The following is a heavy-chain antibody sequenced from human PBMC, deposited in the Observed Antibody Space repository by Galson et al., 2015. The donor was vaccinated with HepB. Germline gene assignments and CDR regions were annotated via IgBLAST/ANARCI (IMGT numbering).Heavy chain of an antibody. Sequence: SLRLSCAASGFTFADYAMHWVRQAPGKGLEWVSLISWDGGSTYYADSVKGRFTISRDNSKNSLSLQMNTLRAEDTALYYCAKDNSTGLAPWYHYGMDVWGQGTTVTVSS. V-gene: IGHV3-43D*03. J-gene: IGHJ6*02. CDR3: AKDNSTGLAPWYHYGMDV. D-gene: IGHD1-14*01. CDR2: ISWDGGST. CDR1: GFTFADYA.